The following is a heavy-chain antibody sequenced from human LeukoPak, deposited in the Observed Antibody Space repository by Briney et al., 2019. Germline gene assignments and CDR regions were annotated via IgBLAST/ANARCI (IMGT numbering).Heavy chain of an antibody. CDR2: ISSSSSYI. J-gene: IGHJ4*02. Sequence: GGSLRLSCAASGFTFSSYSMNWVRQAPGKGLEWVSSISSSSSYIYYADSVKGRFTISRDNAKDSLYLQMNSLRAEDTAVYYCASAYFDWLRDYWGQGTLVTVSS. V-gene: IGHV3-21*01. CDR3: ASAYFDWLRDY. D-gene: IGHD3-9*01. CDR1: GFTFSSYS.